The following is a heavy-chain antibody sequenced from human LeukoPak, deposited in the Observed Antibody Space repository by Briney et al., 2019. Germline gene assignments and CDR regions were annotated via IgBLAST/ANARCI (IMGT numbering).Heavy chain of an antibody. V-gene: IGHV4-59*01. CDR2: IYYSGST. J-gene: IGHJ4*02. CDR1: GDSISSYY. D-gene: IGHD1-26*01. Sequence: SETLSLTCTVSGDSISSYYWSWIRQPPGKGLEWIGYIYYSGSTNYNPSLKSRVTISVATSKNQFSLKLNSVTAADTAVYYCARDRSGSYRYFDYWGQGTLVTVSS. CDR3: ARDRSGSYRYFDY.